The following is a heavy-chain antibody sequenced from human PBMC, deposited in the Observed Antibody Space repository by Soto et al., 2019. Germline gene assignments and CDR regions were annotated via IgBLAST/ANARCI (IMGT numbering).Heavy chain of an antibody. CDR3: ARALYYYDSSGYYFDY. CDR2: IYHSGST. J-gene: IGHJ4*02. V-gene: IGHV4-30-2*01. D-gene: IGHD3-22*01. CDR1: GGSISSGGYS. Sequence: QLQLQESGSGLVKPSQTLSLTCAVSGGSISSGGYSWSWIRQPPGKGLEWIGYIYHSGSTYYNPSLKSRVTISVDRSKNQFSLKLSPVTAADTAVYYCARALYYYDSSGYYFDYWGQGTLVTVSS.